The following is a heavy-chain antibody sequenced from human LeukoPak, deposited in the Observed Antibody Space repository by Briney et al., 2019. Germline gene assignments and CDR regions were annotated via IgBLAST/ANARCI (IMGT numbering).Heavy chain of an antibody. D-gene: IGHD6-13*01. CDR2: IWNDGITE. V-gene: IGHV3-33*01. CDR3: AREGIPAPVPVPCYFDS. CDR1: ASTFRYYG. Sequence: GGSLRLSCAASASTFRYYGMHWVRQAPGKGLEWVALIWNDGITEWYADSVQGRFTISRDNSKKTLYLQMNSLRAEDTAVYFCAREGIPAPVPVPCYFDSWGQGALVTVSS. J-gene: IGHJ4*02.